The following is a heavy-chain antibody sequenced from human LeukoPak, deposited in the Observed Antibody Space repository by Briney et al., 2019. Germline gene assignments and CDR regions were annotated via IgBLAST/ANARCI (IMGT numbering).Heavy chain of an antibody. D-gene: IGHD6-13*01. CDR3: ARDRFDVGAADYMDV. CDR1: GFTFSSYA. Sequence: GRSLRRSCAASGFTFSSYAMHWVRQAPGKGLEWVAVISYDGSNKYYADSVKGRFTISRDNSKNTLYLQMNSLRAEDTAVYYCARDRFDVGAADYMDVWGKGTTVTVSS. V-gene: IGHV3-30*01. CDR2: ISYDGSNK. J-gene: IGHJ6*03.